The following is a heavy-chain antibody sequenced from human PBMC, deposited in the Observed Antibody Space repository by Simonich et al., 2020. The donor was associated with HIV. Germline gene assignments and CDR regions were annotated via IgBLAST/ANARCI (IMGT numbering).Heavy chain of an antibody. CDR3: ARALRWFDP. D-gene: IGHD3-16*02. Sequence: QVQLVQSGAEVKKPGASVKVSCKASGYTFTSYDIHWVRQATGQGLDCMGWMNPNSGNTDYAQKFQGRVTITRDTSINTAYMELSSLKSEDTAVYYCARALRWFDPWGQGTLVTVSS. CDR2: MNPNSGNT. CDR1: GYTFTSYD. J-gene: IGHJ5*02. V-gene: IGHV1-8*03.